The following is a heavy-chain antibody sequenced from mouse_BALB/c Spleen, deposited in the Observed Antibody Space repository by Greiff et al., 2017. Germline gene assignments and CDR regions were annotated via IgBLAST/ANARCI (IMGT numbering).Heavy chain of an antibody. V-gene: IGHV1S81*02. CDR3: AREGEFITTATGYIDV. CDR2: INPSNGRT. J-gene: IGHJ1*01. CDR1: GYTFTSYW. D-gene: IGHD1-2*01. Sequence: VPLQQPGAELVKPGASVKLSCKASGYTFTSYWMHWVKQRPGQGLEWIGEINPSNGRTNYNEKFKSKATLTVDKSSSTAYMQLSSLTSEDSAVYYCAREGEFITTATGYIDVWGAGTTVTVSS.